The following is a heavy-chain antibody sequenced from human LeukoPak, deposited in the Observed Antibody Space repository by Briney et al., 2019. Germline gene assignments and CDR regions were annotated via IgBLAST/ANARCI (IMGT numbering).Heavy chain of an antibody. J-gene: IGHJ4*02. D-gene: IGHD3-3*01. CDR1: GFTFSSYA. Sequence: PGGSLRLSCAASGFTFSSYAMSWVRQAPGKGLEWVSAISGSGGSTYYADSVKGRFTISRDNSKNTLYLQMNSLRAEDTAVYYCAKGGFWSGRNDYFDYWGQGTLVTVSS. CDR3: AKGGFWSGRNDYFDY. V-gene: IGHV3-23*01. CDR2: ISGSGGST.